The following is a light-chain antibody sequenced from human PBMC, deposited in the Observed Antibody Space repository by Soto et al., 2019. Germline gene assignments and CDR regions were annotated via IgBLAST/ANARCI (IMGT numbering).Light chain of an antibody. CDR1: QTVSSNY. CDR3: HHYGTSPT. V-gene: IGKV3-20*01. CDR2: GVS. Sequence: EIVMTQSPGTLSLSPGERATLSCRASQTVSSNYLAWYQHKPGQAPRLLIYGVSSRATDIPDRFSGSGSGTDFTLTISRLEPADFAVYFCHHYGTSPTFGQGTRLEIK. J-gene: IGKJ5*01.